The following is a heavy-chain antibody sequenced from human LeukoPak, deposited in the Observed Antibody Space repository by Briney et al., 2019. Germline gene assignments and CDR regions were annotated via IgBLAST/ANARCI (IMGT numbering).Heavy chain of an antibody. CDR3: APRTYYYDSSGYYYVDY. CDR2: FDPEDGET. D-gene: IGHD3-22*01. CDR1: GYTFTSYD. V-gene: IGHV1-24*01. J-gene: IGHJ4*02. Sequence: ASVKVSCKASGYTFTSYDINWVRQAPGKGLEWMGGFDPEDGETIYAQKFQGRVTMTEDTSTDTAYMELSSLRSEDTAVYYCAPRTYYYDSSGYYYVDYWGQGTLVTVSS.